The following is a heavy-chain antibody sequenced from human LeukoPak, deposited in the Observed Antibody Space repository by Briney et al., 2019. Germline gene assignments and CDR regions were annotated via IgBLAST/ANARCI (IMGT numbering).Heavy chain of an antibody. Sequence: GGSLRLSCAASGFTFSDYYMSWIRQAPGKGLEWVSYISSSGSTIYYADSVKGRFTISRDNAKNSLYLQMNSLRAEDTAVYYCAMSLGSSSWYERNGMDVWGQGTTVTVSS. J-gene: IGHJ6*02. D-gene: IGHD6-13*01. CDR2: ISSSGSTI. CDR1: GFTFSDYY. CDR3: AMSLGSSSWYERNGMDV. V-gene: IGHV3-11*01.